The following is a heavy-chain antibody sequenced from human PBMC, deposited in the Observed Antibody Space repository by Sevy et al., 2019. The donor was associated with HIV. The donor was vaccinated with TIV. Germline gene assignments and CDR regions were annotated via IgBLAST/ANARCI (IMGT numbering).Heavy chain of an antibody. CDR2: IKQDGGEM. D-gene: IGHD6-19*01. V-gene: IGHV3-7*01. CDR1: GFTFSSYW. J-gene: IGHJ4*02. CDR3: ARGDSSGWYAGPWYFNY. Sequence: GGSLRLSCAASGFTFSSYWMTWVRQAPGKGLEWVANIKQDGGEMYYVDSVKGRFTISRDNAKNSLYLQMNSLRAEDTAVYYCARGDSSGWYAGPWYFNYWGQGTLVTVSS.